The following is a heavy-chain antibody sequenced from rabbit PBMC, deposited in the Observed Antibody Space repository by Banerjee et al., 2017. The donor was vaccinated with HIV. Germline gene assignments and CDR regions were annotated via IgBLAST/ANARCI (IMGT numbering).Heavy chain of an antibody. D-gene: IGHD1-1*01. V-gene: IGHV1S45*01. CDR3: ARSYGDSGYSSYYL. CDR2: INSSSGNT. J-gene: IGHJ4*01. Sequence: QVQLEESGGALVKPEGSLTLTCTASGFSFSNKYVMCWVRQAPGKGLEWIACINSSSGNTVYATWARGRFTISKTSSTTVTLQMTSLTAADTATYFCARSYGDSGYSSYYLWGPGTLVTVS. CDR1: GFSFSNKYV.